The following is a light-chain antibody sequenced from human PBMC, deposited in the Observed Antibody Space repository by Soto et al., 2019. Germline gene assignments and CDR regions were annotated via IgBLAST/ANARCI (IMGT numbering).Light chain of an antibody. J-gene: IGLJ1*01. CDR2: DVS. Sequence: QSALTQPASVSGSPGQSIAISCTGTSSDVGAYNYVSWYQHHPGKAPRHIISDVSNRPSGVSNRFSGSKSGNTASLTISGLQAEDEADYYCSSYTSSNNYVFGSGTKVTVL. CDR3: SSYTSSNNYV. CDR1: SSDVGAYNY. V-gene: IGLV2-14*03.